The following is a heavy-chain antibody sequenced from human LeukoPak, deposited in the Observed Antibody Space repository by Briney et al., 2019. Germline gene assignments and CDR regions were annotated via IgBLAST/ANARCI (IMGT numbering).Heavy chain of an antibody. Sequence: SETLSFTCTVSGGFIGFYYWNWIRQPPGKGLEWIGCVYYNGSSNYNPALKSRVTISVDTSKIQFFLKLSSVTAADTAAYYCTRSIKRGLFDYWGQGSLVTVSS. V-gene: IGHV4-59*01. D-gene: IGHD3-10*01. CDR2: VYYNGSS. CDR1: GGFIGFYY. J-gene: IGHJ4*02. CDR3: TRSIKRGLFDY.